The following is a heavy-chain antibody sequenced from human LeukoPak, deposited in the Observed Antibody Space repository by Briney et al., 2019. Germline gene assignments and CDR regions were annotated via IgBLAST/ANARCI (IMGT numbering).Heavy chain of an antibody. V-gene: IGHV1-69*05. D-gene: IGHD5-24*01. CDR1: GGTFSSYA. CDR2: IIPIFGTA. Sequence: SVKVSCKASGGTFSSYAISWVRQAPGQGLEWMGGIIPIFGTANYAQKFQGRVTITTDESTSTAYMELSSLRSEDTAVYYCAGEGRRLQSDDAFDIWGQGTMVTVSS. CDR3: AGEGRRLQSDDAFDI. J-gene: IGHJ3*02.